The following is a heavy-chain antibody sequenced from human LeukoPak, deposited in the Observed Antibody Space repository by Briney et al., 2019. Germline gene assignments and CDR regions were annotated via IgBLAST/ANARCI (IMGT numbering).Heavy chain of an antibody. CDR1: GYTFTSYD. Sequence: ASVKVSCKASGYTFTSYDINWVRQATGQGLEWMGWMNPNSGNTGYAQKFQGRVTMTRNTSISTAYMELSSLRSEDTAVYYCARVGYGANWFDPWGQGTLVTVSS. CDR2: MNPNSGNT. V-gene: IGHV1-8*01. D-gene: IGHD3-16*01. CDR3: ARVGYGANWFDP. J-gene: IGHJ5*02.